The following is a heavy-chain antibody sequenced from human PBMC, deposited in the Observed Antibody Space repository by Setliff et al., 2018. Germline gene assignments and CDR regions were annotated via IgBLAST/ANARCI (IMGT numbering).Heavy chain of an antibody. CDR3: ARGKGTWVLLRWFDP. V-gene: IGHV4-34*01. Sequence: SSETLSLTCAVYGGPFSGYYWSWIRQPPGKGLEWIGEINHSGSTNYNPSLKSRVTISVDMSKNQFSLKLSSVTAADTAVYYCARGKGTWVLLRWFDPWGQGTLVTVSS. CDR1: GGPFSGYY. D-gene: IGHD3-10*01. J-gene: IGHJ5*02. CDR2: INHSGST.